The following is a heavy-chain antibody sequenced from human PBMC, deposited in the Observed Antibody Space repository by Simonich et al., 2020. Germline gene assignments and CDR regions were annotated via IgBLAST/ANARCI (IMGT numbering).Heavy chain of an antibody. CDR3: ARCGLVNYDILTGYHNWFDP. CDR2: IKHSGGT. Sequence: QVQLQQWGAGLLKPSETLSLTCDVYGGSFSVDYWSWTRPPPGKGLEWIGEIKHSGGTTSNPSLNVRVTISEATSKDQFSMKLSSVTAADTAVYYCARCGLVNYDILTGYHNWFDPWGQGTLVTVSS. D-gene: IGHD3-9*01. J-gene: IGHJ5*02. V-gene: IGHV4-34*01. CDR1: GGSFSVDY.